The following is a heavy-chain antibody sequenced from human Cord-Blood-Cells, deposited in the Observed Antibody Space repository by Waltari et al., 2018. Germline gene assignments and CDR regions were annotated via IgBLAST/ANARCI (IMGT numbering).Heavy chain of an antibody. J-gene: IGHJ5*02. CDR2: IYHSGST. D-gene: IGHD1-1*01. CDR3: ARALRWNENWFDP. V-gene: IGHV4-4*02. Sequence: QVQLQESGPGLVKPSGTLSLTCAVSGGSISSSNWWIGEIYHSGSTNYNPSLKSRVTISVDKSKNQFSLKLSPVTAADTAVYYCARALRWNENWFDPWGQGTLVTVSS. CDR1: GGSISSSNW.